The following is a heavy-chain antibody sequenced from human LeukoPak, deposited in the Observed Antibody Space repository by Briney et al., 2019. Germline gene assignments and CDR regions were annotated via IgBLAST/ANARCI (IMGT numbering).Heavy chain of an antibody. CDR2: IKQDGSEK. V-gene: IGHV3-7*01. J-gene: IGHJ4*02. Sequence: PGGSLRLSCAASGFTFSSYWMSWVRQAPAKGLEWVANIKQDGSEKYYVDSVKGRFTISRDNAKNSLYLQMNSLRAEDTAVYYCARDSPNCGGDCYCFDYWGQGTLVTVSS. CDR1: GFTFSSYW. CDR3: ARDSPNCGGDCYCFDY. D-gene: IGHD2-21*02.